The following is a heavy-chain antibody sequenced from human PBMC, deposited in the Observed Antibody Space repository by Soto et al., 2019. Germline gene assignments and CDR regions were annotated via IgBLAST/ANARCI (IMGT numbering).Heavy chain of an antibody. CDR3: AKEVTSVTGGRRYVEL. Sequence: EVQLLESGGGLVQPGGSLRLSCAASGFTFSSYAMSWVRQAPGKGLEWVSAISGSGGSTYYADSVKGRFTISRDNSKNTLCLQRTSLSAEDTAVDYCAKEVTSVTGGRRYVELWGRGTLVTVSS. V-gene: IGHV3-23*01. J-gene: IGHJ2*01. D-gene: IGHD4-17*01. CDR2: ISGSGGST. CDR1: GFTFSSYA.